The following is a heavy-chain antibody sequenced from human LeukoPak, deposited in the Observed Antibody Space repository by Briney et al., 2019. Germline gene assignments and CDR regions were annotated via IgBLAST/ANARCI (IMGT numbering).Heavy chain of an antibody. CDR3: ATGKLDASGFDFMLPF. J-gene: IGHJ4*02. Sequence: GSLRLSCAGSGFTFSSSAMHWVRQAPGKGLEWLAVFSRDGINTYYTDSVKGRFTISRDNSKNIFYLQMNSLRIEDTAIYYCATGKLDASGFDFMLPFWGQGTLVSVSS. CDR1: GFTFSSSA. D-gene: IGHD5-12*01. CDR2: FSRDGINT. V-gene: IGHV3-30*10.